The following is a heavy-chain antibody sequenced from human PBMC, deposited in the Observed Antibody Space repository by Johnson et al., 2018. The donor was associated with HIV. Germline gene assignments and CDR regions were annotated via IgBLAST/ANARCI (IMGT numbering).Heavy chain of an antibody. J-gene: IGHJ3*02. Sequence: QLVESGGGLVQPGGSLRLSCAASGFTVSSNYMSWVRQAPGKGLEWVAFIRYDGSNKYYADSVKGRFTISRDNSKNTLYLQMNSLRADDTAVYYCAKTYYYDSSGSRAFDIWGQGTMVTVSS. V-gene: IGHV3-30*02. D-gene: IGHD3-22*01. CDR2: IRYDGSNK. CDR1: GFTVSSNY. CDR3: AKTYYYDSSGSRAFDI.